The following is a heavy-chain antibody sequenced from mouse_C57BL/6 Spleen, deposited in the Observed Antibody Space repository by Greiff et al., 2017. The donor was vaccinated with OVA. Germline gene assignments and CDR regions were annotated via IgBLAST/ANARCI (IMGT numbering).Heavy chain of an antibody. CDR1: GYAFTNYL. CDR2: INPGSGGT. D-gene: IGHD3-1*01. J-gene: IGHJ2*01. V-gene: IGHV1-54*01. Sequence: QVQLQQSGAELVRPGTSVKVSCKASGYAFTNYLIEWVKQRPGQGLEWIGVINPGSGGTNYNEKFKGKATLTADKSSSTAYMQLSSLTSEDSAVYFCARRGLSCYWGQGTTLTVSS. CDR3: ARRGLSCY.